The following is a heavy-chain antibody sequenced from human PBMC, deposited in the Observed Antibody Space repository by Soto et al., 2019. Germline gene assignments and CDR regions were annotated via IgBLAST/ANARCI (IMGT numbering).Heavy chain of an antibody. Sequence: GSLRRSGAASGFTFGNYDMHWVRQATGKGLEWVSAIGTAYDTYYAGSLKSRFTISRENATNSLYLQMHSLGAGDTAVYYCVRGSAFGELSVWGQGTMVTVS. J-gene: IGHJ3*01. CDR2: IGTAYDT. V-gene: IGHV3-13*01. CDR3: VRGSAFGELSV. CDR1: GFTFGNYD. D-gene: IGHD3-10*01.